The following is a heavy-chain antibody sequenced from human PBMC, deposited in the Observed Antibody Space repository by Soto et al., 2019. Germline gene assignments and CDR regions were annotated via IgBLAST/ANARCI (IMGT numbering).Heavy chain of an antibody. CDR3: ARRHDCRHYCHIYPDYYYGMDV. D-gene: IGHD2-21*01. V-gene: IGHV5-51*01. Sequence: EVQVVQSGAEVKDPGASLKISCKGSGYIFTDPCIVGVRQMAGKGLERVGISCPGYSNIIYSPSVHGEVTISADMSISTAYQQWSSLKASDTAIDYCARRHDCRHYCHIYPDYYYGMDVWGQGTTVTVSS. J-gene: IGHJ6*02. CDR1: GYIFTDPC. CDR2: SCPGYSNI.